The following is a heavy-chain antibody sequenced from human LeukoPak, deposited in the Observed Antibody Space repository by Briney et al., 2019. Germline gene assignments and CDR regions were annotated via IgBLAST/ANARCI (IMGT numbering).Heavy chain of an antibody. CDR3: ATTYCGGDCYTDEAAEYFQH. J-gene: IGHJ1*01. D-gene: IGHD2-21*02. CDR1: GGTFSSYA. CDR2: IIPIFGIA. V-gene: IGHV1-69*04. Sequence: SVKVSCKASGGTFSSYAISWVRQAPGQGLEWMGRIIPIFGIATHAQKFQGRVTITADKSTSTAYMELSSLRSEDTAVYYCATTYCGGDCYTDEAAEYFQHWGQGTLVTVSS.